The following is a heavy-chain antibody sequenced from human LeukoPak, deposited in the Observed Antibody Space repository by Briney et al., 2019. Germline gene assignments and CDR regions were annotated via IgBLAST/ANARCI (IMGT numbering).Heavy chain of an antibody. CDR3: VGAGASSGYY. J-gene: IGHJ4*02. Sequence: PGGSLRLSCAASGFTFSSYWMSWVRQAPGKGLEWVGNIKKDGSEKYYVDSVKGRFTISRDNAKNSLYLQMNSLRAEDTAVYYGVGAGASSGYYWGQGTLVTVSS. V-gene: IGHV3-7*01. CDR1: GFTFSSYW. D-gene: IGHD3-22*01. CDR2: IKKDGSEK.